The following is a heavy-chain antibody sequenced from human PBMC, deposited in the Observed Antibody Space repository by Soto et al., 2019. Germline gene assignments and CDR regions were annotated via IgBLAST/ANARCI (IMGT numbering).Heavy chain of an antibody. CDR2: ISDSGGNT. CDR1: GFTFSSYS. Sequence: EVQLTESGGGLVQPGGSLRLSCAASGFTFSSYSMTWVRQAPGKGLEWVSGISDSGGNTWYTDSVKGRFTISRDNSKNTLFLQMNSLRAEDTAVYFCSKWSGVGDDWGQGTLVTGSS. D-gene: IGHD2-8*01. V-gene: IGHV3-23*01. J-gene: IGHJ4*02. CDR3: SKWSGVGDD.